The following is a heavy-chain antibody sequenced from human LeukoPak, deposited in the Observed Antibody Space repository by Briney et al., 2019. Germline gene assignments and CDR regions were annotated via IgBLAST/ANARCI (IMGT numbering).Heavy chain of an antibody. CDR1: GFTFSSYS. V-gene: IGHV3-21*01. J-gene: IGHJ4*02. CDR2: ISSTSTYI. Sequence: GSLRLSCAASGFTFSSYSGNWVRQAPGKGLQWVSSISSTSTYIYYADSLKGRFTISRDNAKDSLYLQMNSLRAEDTAVYYCARDVYGSGSYPGPADYWGQGTLVTVSS. D-gene: IGHD3-10*01. CDR3: ARDVYGSGSYPGPADY.